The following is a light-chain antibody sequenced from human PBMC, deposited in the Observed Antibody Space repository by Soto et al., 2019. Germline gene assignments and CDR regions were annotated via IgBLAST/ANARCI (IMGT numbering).Light chain of an antibody. V-gene: IGKV3-11*01. Sequence: EIVLTQSPATLSLSPGERATLSCRASQSVSSYLAWYQQKPGQAPRLLIYDASNRATGIPARFSGSGSGTDFTLTISSLEPEDFALYHCQQRRNWPITFGQGTRLEIK. CDR2: DAS. CDR3: QQRRNWPIT. CDR1: QSVSSY. J-gene: IGKJ5*01.